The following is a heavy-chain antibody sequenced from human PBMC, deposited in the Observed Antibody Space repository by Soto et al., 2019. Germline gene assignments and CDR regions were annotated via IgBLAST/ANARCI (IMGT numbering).Heavy chain of an antibody. Sequence: GGSLRLSCAASGFTFTRYSMNWVRQAPGKGLEWVSSISSTTHYIYYADSMRGRFTISRDNAKNAVYLEMNSLRAEDTAVYYCAKDRVSEHSSGWPQGHWGQGTLVTVSS. CDR1: GFTFTRYS. CDR2: ISSTTHYI. J-gene: IGHJ4*02. D-gene: IGHD6-19*01. CDR3: AKDRVSEHSSGWPQGH. V-gene: IGHV3-21*06.